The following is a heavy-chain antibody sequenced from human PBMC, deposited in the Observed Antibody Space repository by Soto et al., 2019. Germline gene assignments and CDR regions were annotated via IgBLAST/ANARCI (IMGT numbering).Heavy chain of an antibody. CDR2: ISYDGSLR. V-gene: IGHV3-30*03. Sequence: QVQLVESGGGVVQPGTSLRLSCATSGFIFSNYGLQWVRQAPGRGLEWVAVISYDGSLRYYAGSVEGRFTISRDTSKNTLCLQMTSLRTEDTAVYYWGREGKVKRSCTWGLDYCGQGTLVTVSS. J-gene: IGHJ4*02. CDR3: GREGKVKRSCTWGLDY. D-gene: IGHD7-27*01. CDR1: GFIFSNYG.